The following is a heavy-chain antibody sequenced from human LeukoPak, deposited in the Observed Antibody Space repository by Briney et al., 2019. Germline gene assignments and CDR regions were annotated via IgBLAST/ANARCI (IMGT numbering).Heavy chain of an antibody. D-gene: IGHD6-19*01. CDR2: IKSKTDGVTA. CDR1: GFSFSNAW. V-gene: IGHV3-15*01. Sequence: GGSLRLSCAASGFSFSNAWMDWVRRAPGKGLEWVGRIKSKTDGVTAHYAAPVKGRFTISRDDSRNTLFLQMNSLKTEDTAVYYCTRENRHSSGWYGAFDIWGQGTMVTVSS. J-gene: IGHJ3*02. CDR3: TRENRHSSGWYGAFDI.